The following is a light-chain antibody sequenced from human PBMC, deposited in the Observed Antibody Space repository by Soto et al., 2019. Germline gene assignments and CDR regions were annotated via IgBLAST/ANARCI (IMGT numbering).Light chain of an antibody. CDR1: QGISSF. CDR2: AAA. Sequence: AIRMTQSPSSISASTGDRVTITCRASQGISSFLAWYQQKPGKAPKLLIYAAATLQRGAPSRFSASGSGTDFTLTISPLQSEDFATYFCQQYLSYPYTFGQGTKLEI. J-gene: IGKJ2*01. CDR3: QQYLSYPYT. V-gene: IGKV1-8*01.